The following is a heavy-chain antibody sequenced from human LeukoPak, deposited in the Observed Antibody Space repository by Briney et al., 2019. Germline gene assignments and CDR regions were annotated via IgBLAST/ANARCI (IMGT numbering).Heavy chain of an antibody. Sequence: SQTLSLTCTVSGGSISSGSYYWSWIRQPAGKGLEWIGRIYTSGSTNYSPSLKSRVTISVDTSKNQFSLKLSSVTAADTAVYYCARDRASVYYYYMDVWGKGTTVTVSS. D-gene: IGHD3-10*01. J-gene: IGHJ6*03. CDR3: ARDRASVYYYYMDV. V-gene: IGHV4-61*02. CDR1: GGSISSGSYY. CDR2: IYTSGST.